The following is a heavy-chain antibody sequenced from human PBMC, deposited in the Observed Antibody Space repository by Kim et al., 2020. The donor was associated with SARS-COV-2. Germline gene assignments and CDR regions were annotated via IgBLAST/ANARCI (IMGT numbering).Heavy chain of an antibody. CDR1: GFRFTEYS. D-gene: IGHD3-10*01. V-gene: IGHV3-48*02. J-gene: IGHJ3*02. Sequence: GGSLRLSCVTSGFRFTEYSMNWVRQAPGKGLEWISYISSFGSVIHYADSVKGRFTISRDNDKNSVYLQMNSLRDEDTAVYYCARGLWFYAFDIWGQGTMVTVSS. CDR3: ARGLWFYAFDI. CDR2: ISSFGSVI.